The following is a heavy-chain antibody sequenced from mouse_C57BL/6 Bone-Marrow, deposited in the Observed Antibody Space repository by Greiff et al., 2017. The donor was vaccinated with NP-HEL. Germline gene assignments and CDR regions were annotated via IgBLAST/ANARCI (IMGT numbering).Heavy chain of an antibody. J-gene: IGHJ4*01. Sequence: DVMLVESGGGLVQPGGSLSLSCAASGFTFTDYYMSWVRQPPGKALEWLGFIRNKANGYTTEYSASVKGRFTISRDNSQSILYLQMNALRAEDSATYYCARGGDYDGYAMDYWGQGTSVTVSS. CDR2: IRNKANGYTT. V-gene: IGHV7-3*01. CDR1: GFTFTDYY. D-gene: IGHD2-4*01. CDR3: ARGGDYDGYAMDY.